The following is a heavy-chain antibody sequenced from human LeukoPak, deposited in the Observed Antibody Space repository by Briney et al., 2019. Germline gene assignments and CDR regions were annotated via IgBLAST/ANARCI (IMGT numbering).Heavy chain of an antibody. CDR3: ARDGSEPDDAFDI. J-gene: IGHJ3*02. V-gene: IGHV1-69*04. D-gene: IGHD5-12*01. CDR1: GGTFSSYA. Sequence: SVKVSCKASGGTFSSYAISWVRQAPGQGLEWMGRIIPILGIANYAQKFQGRVTITADKSTSTAYMELSSLRSEDTAVYYCARDGSEPDDAFDIWGQGTMVTVSS. CDR2: IIPILGIA.